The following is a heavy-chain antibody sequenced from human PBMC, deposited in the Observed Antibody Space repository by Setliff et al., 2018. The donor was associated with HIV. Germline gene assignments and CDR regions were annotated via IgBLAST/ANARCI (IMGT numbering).Heavy chain of an antibody. CDR1: GDDVHNYY. CDR2: IFYTGST. Sequence: PSETLSLTCAIYGVYGDDVHNYYWSWIRQPPGKGLEWIGMIFYTGSTYYNPSLKSRVTISVDTSKNQFSLKLSSVTAADTAVYYCARVAPGHKAGCFDYWGQGTLVTVSS. CDR3: ARVAPGHKAGCFDY. V-gene: IGHV4-39*07. D-gene: IGHD6-13*01. J-gene: IGHJ4*02.